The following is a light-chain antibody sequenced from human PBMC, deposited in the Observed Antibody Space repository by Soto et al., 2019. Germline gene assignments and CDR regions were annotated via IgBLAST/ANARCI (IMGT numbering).Light chain of an antibody. CDR3: QQRSNWSFT. J-gene: IGKJ3*01. Sequence: EMVLTQSPGTLSLSPGERATLSCRASQSVSSNYLAWYQQRPGQAPRLLIYGASSRATGIPARFSGSGSGTDFTLTISSLEPEDFAVYYCQQRSNWSFTFGPGTKVDIK. V-gene: IGKV3D-20*02. CDR1: QSVSSNY. CDR2: GAS.